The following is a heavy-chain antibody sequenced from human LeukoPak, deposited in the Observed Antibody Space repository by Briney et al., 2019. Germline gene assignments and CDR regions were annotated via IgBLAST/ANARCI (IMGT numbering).Heavy chain of an antibody. D-gene: IGHD3-22*01. CDR2: IYPGDSDT. V-gene: IGHV5-51*01. J-gene: IGHJ3*02. CDR1: GYSFTSYW. Sequence: GESLKISCKGSGYSFTSYWIGWVRQMPGKGLEWMGIIYPGDSDTRYSPSFQGQVTISADKSISTAYLQWSSLKASDTAMYYCARRLVTMIVVDAFDIWGQGTMATVSS. CDR3: ARRLVTMIVVDAFDI.